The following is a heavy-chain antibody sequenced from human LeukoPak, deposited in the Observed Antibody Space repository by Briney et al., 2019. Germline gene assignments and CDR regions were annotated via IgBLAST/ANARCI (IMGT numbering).Heavy chain of an antibody. Sequence: ASVKVSCKASGYTFTSYAMNWVRQASGQGLEWMGWIYTNTGNPTYAQGFTGRFVFSLDTSVSTAYLQISSLKAEDTAVYYCARTGQQLYYYYMDVWGKGTTVTVSS. V-gene: IGHV7-4-1*02. CDR1: GYTFTSYA. D-gene: IGHD6-13*01. J-gene: IGHJ6*03. CDR3: ARTGQQLYYYYMDV. CDR2: IYTNTGNP.